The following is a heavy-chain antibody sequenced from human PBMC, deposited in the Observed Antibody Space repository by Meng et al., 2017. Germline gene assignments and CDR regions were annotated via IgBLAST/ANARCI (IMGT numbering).Heavy chain of an antibody. CDR3: ASWIYSCGWQ. CDR2: IYHGGNT. J-gene: IGHJ4*02. D-gene: IGHD6-19*01. CDR1: GGSISSVDW. V-gene: IGHV4/OR15-8*02. Sequence: VHLQESGPGLVKPSGTRSLSCVVSGGSISSVDWWSWVRQPPGKGLEWIGEIYHGGNTNYNPFLKSRVTISIDKSKNQFSLKLSSVTAADTAVYYCASWIYSCGWQWGQGTLVTVSS.